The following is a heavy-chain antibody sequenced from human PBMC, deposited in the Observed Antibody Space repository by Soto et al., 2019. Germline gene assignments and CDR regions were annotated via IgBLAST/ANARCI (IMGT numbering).Heavy chain of an antibody. D-gene: IGHD6-13*01. J-gene: IGHJ4*02. Sequence: EVQLLESGGGLVQPGGSLRLSCAASGFTFSSYAMSWVRQAPGKGLEWVSAISGSGGSTYYADSVKGRFTISRDNSKNTRYLQMNSLRAEDTAVYYCAKDLSSWYVAGTFDYWGQGTLVTVSS. V-gene: IGHV3-23*01. CDR1: GFTFSSYA. CDR3: AKDLSSWYVAGTFDY. CDR2: ISGSGGST.